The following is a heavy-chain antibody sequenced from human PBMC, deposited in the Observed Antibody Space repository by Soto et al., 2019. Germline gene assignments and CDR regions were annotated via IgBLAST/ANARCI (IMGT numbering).Heavy chain of an antibody. CDR1: GGTFSCYY. D-gene: IGHD2-8*02. Sequence: SETLSLTCAVYGGTFSCYYGTWIRQPPGTGLEWIGEINQSGSTNYNPSLKSRVTISVDTSKNQFSLKLTSVTAADTAVYYCARDKITGLFDYWGQGTLVTVSS. CDR3: ARDKITGLFDY. CDR2: INQSGST. V-gene: IGHV4-34*01. J-gene: IGHJ4*02.